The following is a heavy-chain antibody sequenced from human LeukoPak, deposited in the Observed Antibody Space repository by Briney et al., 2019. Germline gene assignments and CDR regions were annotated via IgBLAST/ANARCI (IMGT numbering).Heavy chain of an antibody. CDR2: IYPNSGAT. CDR1: GYTFTDYY. D-gene: IGHD5-12*01. J-gene: IGHJ4*02. V-gene: IGHV1-2*02. Sequence: ASVKVSCKTSGYTFTDYYLHWVRQAPGQGLEWVGWIYPNSGATHYAQKFQGRLTMTRDTSISTVYMELTRLRSDDTAVYYCARDMGRYSGYDYDYWGQGTLVTASS. CDR3: ARDMGRYSGYDYDY.